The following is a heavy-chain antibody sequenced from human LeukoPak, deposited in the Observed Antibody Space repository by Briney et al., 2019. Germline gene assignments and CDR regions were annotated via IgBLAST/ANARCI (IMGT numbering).Heavy chain of an antibody. CDR3: ARLAAAYHFDY. CDR1: GFNFSSYS. V-gene: IGHV3-21*01. D-gene: IGHD6-13*01. J-gene: IGHJ4*02. Sequence: GGSLRLSCAASGFNFSSYSMSWVGQAPGKGLEWVSSISSSSSYIYYADSVKGRFTISRDNAKNSLYLQMNSLRAEDTAVYYCARLAAAYHFDYWGQGTLVTVSS. CDR2: ISSSSSYI.